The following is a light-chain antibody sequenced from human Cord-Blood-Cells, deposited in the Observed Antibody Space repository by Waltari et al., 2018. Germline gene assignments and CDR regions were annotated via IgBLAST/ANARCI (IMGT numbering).Light chain of an antibody. CDR3: CAYAGSSTYV. Sequence: QSALPHPASGSGSPGQSIAIDCTRTSRAVWSYNLVSWYQQHPGKAPQLMIYEGSKRPSGVSNRFSGSKSGNTASLTISGLQAEDEADYYCCAYAGSSTYVFGTGTKVTVL. V-gene: IGLV2-23*01. CDR2: EGS. J-gene: IGLJ1*01. CDR1: SRAVWSYNL.